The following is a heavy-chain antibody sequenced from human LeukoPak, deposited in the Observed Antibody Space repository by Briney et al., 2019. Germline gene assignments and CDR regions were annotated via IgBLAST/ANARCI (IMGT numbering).Heavy chain of an antibody. V-gene: IGHV3-43*02. CDR2: ISGDGGRT. Sequence: GGSLRLSCATSGFTFDYYAMHWVRQIPGEAPEWVSLISGDGGRTKFADSVKGRFTMSRDNNRKSLFLQMNNLRSEDTALYYCAKDLHDYLGGSYRGYFDSWGQGILVTVSS. J-gene: IGHJ4*02. D-gene: IGHD3-16*02. CDR1: GFTFDYYA. CDR3: AKDLHDYLGGSYRGYFDS.